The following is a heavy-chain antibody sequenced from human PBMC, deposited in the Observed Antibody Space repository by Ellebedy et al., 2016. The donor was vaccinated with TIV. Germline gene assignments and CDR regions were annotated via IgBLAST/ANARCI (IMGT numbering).Heavy chain of an antibody. J-gene: IGHJ6*02. CDR2: ISAYNGNT. D-gene: IGHD3-10*01. Sequence: ASVKVSXKASGYTFTSYGISWVRQAPGQGLEWMGWISAYNGNTNYAQKLQGRVTMTTDTSTSTAYMELRSLRSDDTAVYYCARGVLLWFGESQPLYYYYGMDVWGQGTTVTVSS. CDR1: GYTFTSYG. V-gene: IGHV1-18*01. CDR3: ARGVLLWFGESQPLYYYYGMDV.